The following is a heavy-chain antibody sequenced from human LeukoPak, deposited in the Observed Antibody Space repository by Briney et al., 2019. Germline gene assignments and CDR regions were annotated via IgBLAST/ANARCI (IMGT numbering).Heavy chain of an antibody. Sequence: SETLSLTCTVSGGSISSSSYYWGWIRQPPGKGLEWIGEINHSGSTNYNPSLKSRVTISVDTSKTQFSLKLSSVTAADTAVYYCARVKDPGGYYYYYYIDVWGKGTTVTVSS. D-gene: IGHD3-16*01. CDR2: INHSGST. J-gene: IGHJ6*03. CDR3: ARVKDPGGYYYYYYIDV. V-gene: IGHV4-39*07. CDR1: GGSISSSSYY.